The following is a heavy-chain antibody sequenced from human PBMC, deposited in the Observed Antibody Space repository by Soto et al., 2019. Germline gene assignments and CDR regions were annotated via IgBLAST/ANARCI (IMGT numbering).Heavy chain of an antibody. CDR3: ARAPGRSLYYFDY. Sequence: GSVRLSCAASGFTFSIYGMHWVRQAPCKGLEWVAVIWYDGSNKYYADSVKGRFTISRDNSKNTLYLQMNSLRAEDTAVYYCARAPGRSLYYFDYWGQGTLVTVSS. D-gene: IGHD2-15*01. V-gene: IGHV3-33*01. CDR1: GFTFSIYG. J-gene: IGHJ4*02. CDR2: IWYDGSNK.